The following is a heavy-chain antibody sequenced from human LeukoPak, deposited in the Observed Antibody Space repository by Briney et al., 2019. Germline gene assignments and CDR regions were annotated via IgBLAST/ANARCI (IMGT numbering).Heavy chain of an antibody. Sequence: SETLSLTCTVSGGSISSYYWSWIRQPPGKGLEWIGYIYYSGSTNYNPSLKSRVTISVDTSKNQFSLKLSSVTAADTAVYSCARVMGYCSGGSCYPFDYWGQGTLVTVSS. CDR3: ARVMGYCSGGSCYPFDY. CDR1: GGSISSYY. J-gene: IGHJ4*02. V-gene: IGHV4-59*01. CDR2: IYYSGST. D-gene: IGHD2-15*01.